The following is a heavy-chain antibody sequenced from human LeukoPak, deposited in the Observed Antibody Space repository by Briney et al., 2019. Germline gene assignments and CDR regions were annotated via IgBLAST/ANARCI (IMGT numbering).Heavy chain of an antibody. Sequence: SGGSLRLSCAASGFTFSSYAMSWVRQAPGKGLEWVSAISGSGGSTYYADSVKGRFTIPRDNTKNTLYLQMNSLRAEDTAVYYCAKSVGLGMTLRAAGYWGQGTLVTVSS. D-gene: IGHD7-27*01. CDR3: AKSVGLGMTLRAAGY. CDR1: GFTFSSYA. CDR2: ISGSGGST. J-gene: IGHJ4*02. V-gene: IGHV3-23*01.